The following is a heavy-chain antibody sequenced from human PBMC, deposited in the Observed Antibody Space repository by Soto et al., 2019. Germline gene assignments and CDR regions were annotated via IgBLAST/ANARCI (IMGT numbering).Heavy chain of an antibody. J-gene: IGHJ6*02. Sequence: QVQLQESGPGLVKPSETLSLTCSVSGGSISSDYWSWIRQPPGKGLEYIGYIYHSGTTNYNPSLKSRVTISVDTSKTQFSLRLSSVTAADTAVYYCASDRSGAGYCGMDVWGQGTTVTVS. CDR3: ASDRSGAGYCGMDV. D-gene: IGHD2-15*01. V-gene: IGHV4-59*01. CDR1: GGSISSDY. CDR2: IYHSGTT.